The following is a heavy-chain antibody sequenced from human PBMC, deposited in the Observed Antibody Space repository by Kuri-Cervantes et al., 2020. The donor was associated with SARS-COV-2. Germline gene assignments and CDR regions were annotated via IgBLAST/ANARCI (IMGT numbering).Heavy chain of an antibody. CDR2: ISSNGSST. CDR1: GFTFSSYA. CDR3: ARVFGIVVVIAPPYYFDY. J-gene: IGHJ4*02. Sequence: GGSLRLSCAASGFTFSSYAMHWVRQAPGKGLEYVSAISSNGSSTYYADSVKGRFTISRDNSKNTLYLQMGSLRAEDTAVYYCARVFGIVVVIAPPYYFDYWGQGTLVTVSS. D-gene: IGHD2-21*01. V-gene: IGHV3-64*02.